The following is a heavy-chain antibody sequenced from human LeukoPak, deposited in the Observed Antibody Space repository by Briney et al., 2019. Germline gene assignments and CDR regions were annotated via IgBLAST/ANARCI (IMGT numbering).Heavy chain of an antibody. V-gene: IGHV3-30*02. CDR3: AKAPVTTCRGAFCYPFDY. Sequence: GGSLRLSCEASGFTFSGYGMHWVRQAPGKGLEWVAFIRYDGSNKYYADSVKGRFTISRDSSKNTLFLQMNRLRPEDAAVYYCAKAPVTTCRGAFCYPFDYWGLGTLVTVSS. CDR2: IRYDGSNK. J-gene: IGHJ4*02. D-gene: IGHD2-15*01. CDR1: GFTFSGYG.